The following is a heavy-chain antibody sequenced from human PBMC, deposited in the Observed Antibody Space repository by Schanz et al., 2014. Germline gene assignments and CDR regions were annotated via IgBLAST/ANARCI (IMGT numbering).Heavy chain of an antibody. CDR2: ISGSGGST. CDR3: AKDHAGADSLTALGN. J-gene: IGHJ4*02. D-gene: IGHD3-9*01. V-gene: IGHV3-23*01. CDR1: GFTFTNYA. Sequence: EVQLLESGGGLVQPGGSLRLSCAASGFTFTNYAMTWVRQAPGKGLEWVSGISGSGGSTYDAGSVKGRFTISRDNSKNTLYLQMNSLRAEDTAVYYCAKDHAGADSLTALGNWGQGTLVTVSS.